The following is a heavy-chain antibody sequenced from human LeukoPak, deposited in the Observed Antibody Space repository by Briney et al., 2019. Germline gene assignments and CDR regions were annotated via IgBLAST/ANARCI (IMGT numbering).Heavy chain of an antibody. CDR1: GGSISSGGYY. CDR2: IYYSGST. J-gene: IGHJ5*02. V-gene: IGHV4-61*08. CDR3: ARSSLGTSGWSYSNNWFDP. Sequence: PSETLSLTCTVSGGSISSGGYYWSWIRQHPGKGLEWIGYIYYSGSTNYNPSLKSRVTISVDTSKNQFSLKLSSVTAADTAVYYCARSSLGTSGWSYSNNWFDPWGQGTLVTVSS. D-gene: IGHD6-19*01.